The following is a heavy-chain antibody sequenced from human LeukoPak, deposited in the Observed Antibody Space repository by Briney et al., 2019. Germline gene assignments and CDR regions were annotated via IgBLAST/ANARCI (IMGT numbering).Heavy chain of an antibody. J-gene: IGHJ4*02. D-gene: IGHD6-19*01. CDR2: MHPKSGNT. V-gene: IGHV1-8*01. CDR3: ARVAGTVTGTDRDD. Sequence: ASVKVSCKASGYTFTDYNINCVRQATGQGLEWMGRMHPKSGNTNYAQKFQGRVTMTRNTSISTAYMELSGLKSDDTAVYYCARVAGTVTGTDRDDWGQGTLVTVSS. CDR1: GYTFTDYN.